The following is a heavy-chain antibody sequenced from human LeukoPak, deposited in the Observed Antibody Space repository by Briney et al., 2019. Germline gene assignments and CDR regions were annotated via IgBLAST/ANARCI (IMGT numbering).Heavy chain of an antibody. D-gene: IGHD3-16*01. V-gene: IGHV3-30*18. J-gene: IGHJ4*02. CDR2: ISIDGCHT. CDR1: GFTFSTYD. Sequence: PGGSLRLSRAASGFTFSTYDMRCVPHAPAKGLEWVAVISIDGCHTYCADSVKGRFTISRDNSKHTLYLQMNSLRAQDTAVYYVAKVSMDGYFFAYGGQGTLVTVYS. CDR3: AKVSMDGYFFAY.